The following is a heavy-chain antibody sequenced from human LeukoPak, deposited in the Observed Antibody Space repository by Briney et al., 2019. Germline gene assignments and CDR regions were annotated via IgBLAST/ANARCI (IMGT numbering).Heavy chain of an antibody. V-gene: IGHV3-23*01. J-gene: IGHJ4*02. Sequence: PGGSLRLSCAASGFAFSHYAMSWVRQAPGKGLEWVSAIGGSGGSTYYADSVKGRFTISRDNSKNTLFLQMNSLRAEDTAVYYCAKDSKYYYDSSGYYPLGYWGQGTLVTVSS. CDR2: IGGSGGST. CDR1: GFAFSHYA. CDR3: AKDSKYYYDSSGYYPLGY. D-gene: IGHD3-22*01.